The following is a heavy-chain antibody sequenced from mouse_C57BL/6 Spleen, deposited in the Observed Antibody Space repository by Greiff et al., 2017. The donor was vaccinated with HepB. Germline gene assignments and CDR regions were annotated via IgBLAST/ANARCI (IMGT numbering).Heavy chain of an antibody. D-gene: IGHD3-3*01. CDR3: ARIECTAVSYYFDY. V-gene: IGHV8-8*01. Sequence: QVTLKVSGPGLLQPSQSLNLTCYFSGFSLSTFGMGVGWIRQPSGKGLEWLAHIWWDDDKYYNPALKSPLTISKDTSKNQVFLKITNVDTSDTATYYCARIECTAVSYYFDYWGQGTTLTVSS. J-gene: IGHJ2*01. CDR1: GFSLSTFGMG. CDR2: IWWDDDK.